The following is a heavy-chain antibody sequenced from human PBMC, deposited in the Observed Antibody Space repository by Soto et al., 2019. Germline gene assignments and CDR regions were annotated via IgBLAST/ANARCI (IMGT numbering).Heavy chain of an antibody. V-gene: IGHV3-13*05. CDR3: ARTDRDFYGLDV. J-gene: IGHJ6*02. CDR2: ISAAGDP. Sequence: EVQLVESGGGLVQPGGSLRLSCAASGFTFRNSDMHWVRQGTGKGLEWVSGISAAGDPDYADSVEGRFTISRENAQNSFFLQMNSLRVGDTAVYYCARTDRDFYGLDVWGQGTTGIVSS. CDR1: GFTFRNSD.